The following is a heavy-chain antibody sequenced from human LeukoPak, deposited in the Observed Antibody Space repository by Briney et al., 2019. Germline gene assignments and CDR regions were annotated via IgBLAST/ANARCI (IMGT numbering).Heavy chain of an antibody. Sequence: SVKVSCRASGGTFSSYAISWVQQAPGQGLEWMGRIIPILGIANYAQKFQGRVTITADKSTSTAYMELSSLRSEDTAVYYCARDYGDYADAFDIWGQGTMVTVSS. V-gene: IGHV1-69*04. CDR1: GGTFSSYA. CDR3: ARDYGDYADAFDI. J-gene: IGHJ3*02. D-gene: IGHD4-17*01. CDR2: IIPILGIA.